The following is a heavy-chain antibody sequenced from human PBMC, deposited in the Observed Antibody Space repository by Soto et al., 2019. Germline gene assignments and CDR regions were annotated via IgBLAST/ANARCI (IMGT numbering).Heavy chain of an antibody. J-gene: IGHJ6*02. CDR3: ARDPQRGYSGMDV. CDR1: GFSFSTYD. CDR2: ISSGGQTI. Sequence: EVQLVESGGGLVQPGGSLRLSCAASGFSFSTYDMNWVRQAPGKGLEWVSYISSGGQTIKSTDSVKDRFTISRDNAKNSLYLQMSGLRDEDTSVYYCARDPQRGYSGMDVWGQGTTVTVSS. V-gene: IGHV3-48*02. D-gene: IGHD2-2*01.